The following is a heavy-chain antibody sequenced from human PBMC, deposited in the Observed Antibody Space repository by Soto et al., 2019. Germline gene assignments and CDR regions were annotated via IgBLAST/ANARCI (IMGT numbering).Heavy chain of an antibody. J-gene: IGHJ6*02. V-gene: IGHV3-30*03. CDR1: GFSFGDYG. Sequence: QVQLVESGGGAVQPGKSLRLSCAASGFSFGDYGMHWIRQAPGKGLEWVAVISYEGSEKYYGDSVKGRFSVSRDNSKNTLYLQMNSLRAEDTAVYYCARSFGMAGRYFYYYGLDVWGQGTTVTVSS. CDR2: ISYEGSEK. CDR3: ARSFGMAGRYFYYYGLDV. D-gene: IGHD6-13*01.